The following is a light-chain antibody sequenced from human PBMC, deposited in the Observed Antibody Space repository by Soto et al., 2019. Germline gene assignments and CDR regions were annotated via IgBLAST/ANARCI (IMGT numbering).Light chain of an antibody. V-gene: IGKV3-15*01. CDR3: QQHNNWPPT. Sequence: EIVMTQSPATLSVSPGERVTLSCRASQSISINLAWYQRKPGQSPRLLFSGASTRATGVPVRFSGSGSGTEFTLSISSLQSEDFAFYYCQQHNNWPPTFGQGTKVEIK. CDR1: QSISIN. CDR2: GAS. J-gene: IGKJ1*01.